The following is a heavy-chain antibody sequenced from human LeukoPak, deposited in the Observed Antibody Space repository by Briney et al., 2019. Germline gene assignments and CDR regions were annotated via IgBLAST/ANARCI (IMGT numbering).Heavy chain of an antibody. CDR2: ISSSDYI. Sequence: GGSLRLSCTASGFTFSPYSMNWVRQAPGKGLEWVSSISSSDYIYYADSVKGRFTISRDNAKNSLYLQMNSLRAEDTAVYYCARIPNSANFPNWFDPWGQGTLVTVSS. J-gene: IGHJ5*02. CDR3: ARIPNSANFPNWFDP. CDR1: GFTFSPYS. V-gene: IGHV3-21*01. D-gene: IGHD4/OR15-4a*01.